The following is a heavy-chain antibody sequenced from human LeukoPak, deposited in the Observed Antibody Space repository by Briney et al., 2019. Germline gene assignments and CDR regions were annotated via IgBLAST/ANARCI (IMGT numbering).Heavy chain of an antibody. D-gene: IGHD2-2*01. J-gene: IGHJ4*02. Sequence: SVTVSCKASGGTFSSYAISWVRQAPGHGLEWMGGIIPIFGTANYAQKFQGRVTITADESTSTAYMELSSLRSEDTAVYYCARVRRRYCSSTSCYYFDYWGQGTLVTVSS. CDR1: GGTFSSYA. V-gene: IGHV1-69*13. CDR2: IIPIFGTA. CDR3: ARVRRRYCSSTSCYYFDY.